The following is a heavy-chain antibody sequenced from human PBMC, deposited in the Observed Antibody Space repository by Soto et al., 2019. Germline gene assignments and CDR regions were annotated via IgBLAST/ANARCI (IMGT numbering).Heavy chain of an antibody. CDR1: GFTFSNYA. CDR2: ISYDGINK. V-gene: IGHV3-30*18. D-gene: IGHD6-19*01. Sequence: QVHLVESGGGVVQPGRSLRLSCAASGFTFSNYAMHWVRRAPGKGLECVALISYDGINKYYADSVKGRFTVSRDYSKSTLYLQMNSLRAEDTAVYYCVKDGVSGWSDYFFDYWGQGTLVTVSS. CDR3: VKDGVSGWSDYFFDY. J-gene: IGHJ4*02.